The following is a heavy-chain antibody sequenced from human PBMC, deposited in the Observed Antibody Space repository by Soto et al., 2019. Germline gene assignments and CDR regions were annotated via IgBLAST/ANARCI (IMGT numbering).Heavy chain of an antibody. D-gene: IGHD6-13*01. Sequence: SETLSLTCALSVGCLNSSNWWSCLCQPPGKGLDWIGEIYHSGSTNYNPSLKSPFTISVAKSKNQFSLKLSSVTAADPALYYCAPSTIAAAATRSHHFDGLQVVPPETLQDV. CDR1: VGCLNSSNW. J-gene: IGHJ6*01. V-gene: IGHV4-4*02. CDR2: IYHSGST. CDR3: APSTIAAAATRSHHFDGLQVVPPETLQDV.